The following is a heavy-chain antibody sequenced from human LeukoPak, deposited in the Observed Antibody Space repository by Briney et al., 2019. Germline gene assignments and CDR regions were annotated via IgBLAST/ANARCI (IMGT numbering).Heavy chain of an antibody. D-gene: IGHD6-6*01. Sequence: GGSLRLSCAASGFTFSSYWMSWVRQAPGKGLEWVANIKEDGSEKYYVDSVKGRFTISRDNAKNSLYLQMNSLRAEDTAVYYCARIDIAGRLPPLDCWGQGTLVTVPS. J-gene: IGHJ4*02. CDR3: ARIDIAGRLPPLDC. CDR2: IKEDGSEK. V-gene: IGHV3-7*01. CDR1: GFTFSSYW.